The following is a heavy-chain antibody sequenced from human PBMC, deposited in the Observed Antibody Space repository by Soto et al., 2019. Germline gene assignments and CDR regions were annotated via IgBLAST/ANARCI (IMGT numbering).Heavy chain of an antibody. CDR2: IWYDGSNK. D-gene: IGHD6-19*01. Sequence: SLRLSCAASGFTFSSYGMHWVRQAPGKGLEWVAVIWYDGSNKYYADSVKGRFTISRDNSKNTLYLQMNSLRAEDTAVYYCARDPEQWLVLPYYGMDVWGQGTTVTVSS. CDR3: ARDPEQWLVLPYYGMDV. J-gene: IGHJ6*02. CDR1: GFTFSSYG. V-gene: IGHV3-33*01.